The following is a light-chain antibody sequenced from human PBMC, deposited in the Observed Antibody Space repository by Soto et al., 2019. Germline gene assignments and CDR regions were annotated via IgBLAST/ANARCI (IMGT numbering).Light chain of an antibody. CDR3: GTWDGSLTEVV. CDR2: DDD. Sequence: QSVLTQPPSVSGAPGQRVTISCTGSSSNIGAGYDVHWYQQLPGTAPKLLIYDDDKRPSEIPDRFSGSKSGTSASLDITGLQAGDEADYSCGTWDGSLTEVVFGPGTKVTVL. CDR1: SSNIGAGYD. J-gene: IGLJ2*01. V-gene: IGLV1-51*01.